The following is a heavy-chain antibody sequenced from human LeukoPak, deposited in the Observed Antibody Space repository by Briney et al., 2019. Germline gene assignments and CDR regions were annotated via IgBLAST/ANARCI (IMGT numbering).Heavy chain of an antibody. J-gene: IGHJ6*03. V-gene: IGHV3-30*04. D-gene: IGHD3-22*01. CDR3: ARVRASRMIVKTYYYYYMDV. Sequence: GGSLRLSCAASGFTFSSYAMHWVRQAPGKGLEWVTFISDDGSNKYYADSVKGRFTISRDNAKNSLYLQMNSLRAEDTAVYYCARVRASRMIVKTYYYYYMDVWGKGTTVTVSS. CDR2: ISDDGSNK. CDR1: GFTFSSYA.